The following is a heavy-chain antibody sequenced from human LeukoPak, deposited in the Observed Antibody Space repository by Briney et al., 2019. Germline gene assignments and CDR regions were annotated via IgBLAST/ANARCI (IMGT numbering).Heavy chain of an antibody. CDR1: GFTFSTYI. J-gene: IGHJ4*02. Sequence: GGSLRLSCAVSGFTFSTYIMNWVRQAPGKGLEWLSSISSSAYIYYADSVKGRFTISRDNAKNSLFLQMNSLRAEDTAVYYCEAVLGGRDYWGQGTLVTVSS. CDR3: EAVLGGRDY. D-gene: IGHD2-15*01. V-gene: IGHV3-21*01. CDR2: ISSSAYI.